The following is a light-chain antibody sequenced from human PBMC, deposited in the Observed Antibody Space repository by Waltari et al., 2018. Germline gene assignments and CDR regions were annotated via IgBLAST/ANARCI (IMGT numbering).Light chain of an antibody. CDR2: GAS. V-gene: IGKV3-15*01. J-gene: IGKJ1*01. CDR1: QSVGSN. Sequence: EIVMTQSPVTLSVSPGERATLSCRASQSVGSNLAWYQQKPGQAPSLLIYGASTRANGIPGRFSGSGSGTDFTLTLSSLQSEDFAVYNCQQYNKWPRTFGQGTKVEIK. CDR3: QQYNKWPRT.